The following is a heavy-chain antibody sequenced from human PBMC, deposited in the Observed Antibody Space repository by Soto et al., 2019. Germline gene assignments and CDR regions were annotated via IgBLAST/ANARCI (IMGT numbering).Heavy chain of an antibody. V-gene: IGHV3-48*01. Sequence: EVQVVESGGGLVQPGGSLRLSCAASGFTFSSYSMNWVRQAPGKGLEWVSYISSSSSTKFYADSVKGRFTISRDNARKSLYLEMNSLKAEDPAGYYCSRDNDGGGQGTLVTGSS. CDR2: ISSSSSTK. J-gene: IGHJ4*02. CDR3: SRDNDG. CDR1: GFTFSSYS. D-gene: IGHD2-8*01.